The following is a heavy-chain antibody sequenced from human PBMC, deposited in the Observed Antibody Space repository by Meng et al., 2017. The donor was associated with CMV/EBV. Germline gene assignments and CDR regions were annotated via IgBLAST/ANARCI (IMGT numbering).Heavy chain of an antibody. Sequence: SETLSLTCTGSGGSIYSSTFYWGWIRQPPGKGLEWIGSIYFGGNTYYNPSLKSRVTISIDTSKNQFSLRLSSVPAADTAVYYCARDIVGRRIAARPDYWGQGTLVTVSS. CDR3: ARDIVGRRIAARPDY. CDR2: IYFGGNT. D-gene: IGHD6-6*01. CDR1: GGSIYSSTFY. V-gene: IGHV4-39*07. J-gene: IGHJ4*02.